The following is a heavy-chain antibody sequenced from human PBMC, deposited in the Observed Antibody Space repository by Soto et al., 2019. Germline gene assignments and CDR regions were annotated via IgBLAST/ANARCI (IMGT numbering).Heavy chain of an antibody. V-gene: IGHV1-8*01. CDR1: GYTFTSYD. Sequence: ASVKVSCKASGYTFTSYDINWVRQATGQGLEWMGWMNPNSGNTGYAQKFQGRVTMTRNTSIITAYMELSSLRSEHTAVYYCARAGPLPYYDFWSGYTRDYYYYYYMDVWGKGTTVTVSS. J-gene: IGHJ6*03. CDR3: ARAGPLPYYDFWSGYTRDYYYYYYMDV. CDR2: MNPNSGNT. D-gene: IGHD3-3*01.